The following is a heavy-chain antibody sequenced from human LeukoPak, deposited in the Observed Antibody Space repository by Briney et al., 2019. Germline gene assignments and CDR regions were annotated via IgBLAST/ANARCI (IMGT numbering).Heavy chain of an antibody. Sequence: GGSLRLSCAASGFTFSNAWMTWVRQAPGKGLEWVGRIKSRSDARTTDYAAPVKGRFTISRDDSNNTLYLQMNSLKTEDTAVYYCTTDLGITMIRGVFVFWGQGTLVTVSS. J-gene: IGHJ4*02. V-gene: IGHV3-15*01. CDR2: IKSRSDARTT. CDR3: TTDLGITMIRGVFVF. CDR1: GFTFSNAW. D-gene: IGHD3-10*01.